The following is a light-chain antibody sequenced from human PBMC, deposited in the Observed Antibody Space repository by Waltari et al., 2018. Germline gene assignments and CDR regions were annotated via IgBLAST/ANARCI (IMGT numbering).Light chain of an antibody. CDR1: QNIRSY. Sequence: DIQMTQSPSSLSASVGDRVTITCRASQNIRSYLNWYQHKPGKAPRLLIYAASNLQSGVPSRFSGSGSGTDFTLTISSLQPEDFATYYCQQYYRVPPWAFGQGTNVEIK. J-gene: IGKJ1*01. V-gene: IGKV1-39*01. CDR2: AAS. CDR3: QQYYRVPPWA.